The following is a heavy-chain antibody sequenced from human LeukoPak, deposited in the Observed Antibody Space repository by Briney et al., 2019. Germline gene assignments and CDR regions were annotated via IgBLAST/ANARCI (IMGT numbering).Heavy chain of an antibody. J-gene: IGHJ1*01. CDR2: IYSGGST. D-gene: IGHD3-22*01. Sequence: PGGSLRLSCAASGFTFGDFGLSWVRQAPGKGLEWVSVIYSGGSTYYADSVKGRFTISRDNSKNTLYLQMNSLRAEDTAVYYCARLKYYYDSSGYRAEYFQHWGQGTLVTVSS. CDR3: ARLKYYYDSSGYRAEYFQH. V-gene: IGHV3-66*01. CDR1: GFTFGDFG.